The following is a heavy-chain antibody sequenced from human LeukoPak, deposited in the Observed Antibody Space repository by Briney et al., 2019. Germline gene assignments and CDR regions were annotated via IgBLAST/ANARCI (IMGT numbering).Heavy chain of an antibody. V-gene: IGHV3-7*01. CDR2: IKQDGSEK. CDR3: ARDYSSSDY. CDR1: GFTFSSYE. D-gene: IGHD6-13*01. Sequence: GGSLRLSCAASGFTFSSYEMNWVRQAPGKGLEWVANIKQDGSEKKYVDSVKGRFTISRDNAKKSLYLQMNSLRAEDTAVYYCARDYSSSDYWGQGTLVTVSS. J-gene: IGHJ4*02.